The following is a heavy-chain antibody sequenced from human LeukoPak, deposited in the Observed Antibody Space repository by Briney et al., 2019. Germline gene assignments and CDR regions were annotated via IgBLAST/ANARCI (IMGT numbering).Heavy chain of an antibody. J-gene: IGHJ5*02. D-gene: IGHD6-13*01. Sequence: SSETLSLTCTVSGGSISSSSYYWGWIRQPPGKGLEWIGSIYYSGSTYYNPSLKSRVTISVDTSKNQFSLKLSSVTAADTAVYYCARQHIAAAGGNWFDPWGQGTLVTVSS. V-gene: IGHV4-39*01. CDR3: ARQHIAAAGGNWFDP. CDR1: GGSISSSSYY. CDR2: IYYSGST.